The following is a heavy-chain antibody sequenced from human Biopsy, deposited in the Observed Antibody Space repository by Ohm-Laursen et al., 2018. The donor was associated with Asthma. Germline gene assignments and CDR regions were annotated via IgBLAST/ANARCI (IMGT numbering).Heavy chain of an antibody. CDR2: IYYSGNT. Sequence: TLSLTCTVSGGSISSGGYYWSWIRQHPGKGLEWIGYIYYSGNTYYNPSLKSRVTISVDTSKNQFSLKLSSVTTADTAVYYCARDGSSVAGTPYGMDVWGQGTTVTVSS. V-gene: IGHV4-31*03. J-gene: IGHJ6*02. D-gene: IGHD6-19*01. CDR3: ARDGSSVAGTPYGMDV. CDR1: GGSISSGGYY.